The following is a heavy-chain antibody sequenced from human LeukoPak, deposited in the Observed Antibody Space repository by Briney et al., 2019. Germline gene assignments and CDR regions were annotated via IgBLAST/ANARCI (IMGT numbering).Heavy chain of an antibody. J-gene: IGHJ4*02. D-gene: IGHD5-12*01. CDR2: ISGHQGNT. V-gene: IGHV1-18*01. CDR3: ARSDLATITAGPFEY. Sequence: EASVTVSCKAAGYTFTNYGITWVRQAPGQGLEWMGWISGHQGNTKYAQNFQGRVTMTIDTSTSTAYMDLRSLRSDDTAIYFCARSDLATITAGPFEYWGQGTLVAVSS. CDR1: GYTFTNYG.